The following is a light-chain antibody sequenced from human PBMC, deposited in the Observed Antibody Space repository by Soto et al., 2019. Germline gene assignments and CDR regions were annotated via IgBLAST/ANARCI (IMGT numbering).Light chain of an antibody. CDR3: QQRSNWLLT. V-gene: IGKV3-11*01. J-gene: IGKJ4*01. CDR1: QSVSSY. CDR2: DAS. Sequence: EIVLTQSPATLSSSAGERATLSCRASQSVSSYLAWYQQKPGQAPRLLIYDASNRATGIPARFSGSGSGTDFTLTISSLEPEDFAVYYCQQRSNWLLTFGGGTKVEIK.